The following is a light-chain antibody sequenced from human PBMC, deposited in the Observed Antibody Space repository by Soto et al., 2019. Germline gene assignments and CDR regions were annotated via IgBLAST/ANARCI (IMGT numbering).Light chain of an antibody. CDR1: SSDVGAYNY. Sequence: QSALTQPASVSGSPGQSITISCTGTSSDVGAYNYVSWYQQHQGKAPKLMIFDVSNRPSGVSNRFSGSKSGNTASLTISGLQAGDEADYYCSSYTTATPRVFGGGTKLTVL. CDR3: SSYTTATPRV. V-gene: IGLV2-14*01. J-gene: IGLJ3*02. CDR2: DVS.